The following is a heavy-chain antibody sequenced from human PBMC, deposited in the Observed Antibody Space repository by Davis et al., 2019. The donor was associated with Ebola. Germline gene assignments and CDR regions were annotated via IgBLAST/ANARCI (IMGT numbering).Heavy chain of an antibody. V-gene: IGHV1-2*06. Sequence: ASVKVSCKASGYTFTGYYMHWVRQAPGQGLEWMGRINPNSGGTNYAQKFQGRVTMTTDTATSTAYMELRSLKSDDTAVYYCARDSNGATIWDWFDSWGQGTLVTVSS. J-gene: IGHJ5*01. D-gene: IGHD1-26*01. CDR3: ARDSNGATIWDWFDS. CDR2: INPNSGGT. CDR1: GYTFTGYY.